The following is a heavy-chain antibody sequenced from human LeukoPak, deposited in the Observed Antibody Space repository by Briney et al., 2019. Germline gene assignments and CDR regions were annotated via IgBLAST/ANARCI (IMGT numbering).Heavy chain of an antibody. CDR1: GYSISSGSY. CDR3: ATKRMTGYPAKYFHL. V-gene: IGHV4-38-2*01. D-gene: IGHD3-9*01. CDR2: IYHSGGT. Sequence: SETLSLTCDVSGYSISSGSYWGWVRQPPGKGLEWVGSIYHSGGTYYNPSLKSRVTISLDTSKNQFSLKLNSVTAADTAVYYCATKRMTGYPAKYFHLWGRGTLVTVPS. J-gene: IGHJ2*01.